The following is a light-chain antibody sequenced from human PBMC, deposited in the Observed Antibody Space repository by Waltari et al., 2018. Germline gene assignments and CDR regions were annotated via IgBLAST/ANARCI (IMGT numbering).Light chain of an antibody. CDR1: QSVRTY. J-gene: IGKJ4*01. Sequence: EIVLTQSPATLSLSPGERATLSCRASQSVRTYLAWYQHRPGQVPRLLIYDASNRATGVPARFSGSGSGTDFTLTISGLQPEDFAVYYCQERSNWPGGAFGGGTKVEIK. CDR2: DAS. CDR3: QERSNWPGGA. V-gene: IGKV3-11*01.